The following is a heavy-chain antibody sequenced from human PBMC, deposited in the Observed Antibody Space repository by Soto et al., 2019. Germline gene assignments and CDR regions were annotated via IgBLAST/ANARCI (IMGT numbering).Heavy chain of an antibody. CDR2: MNPNSGNT. Sequence: ASVKVSCKASGYTFTSYDINWVRQATGQGLEWMGWMNPNSGNTGYAQKFQGRVTMTRNTSISTAYMELSSLRSEDTAVYYCARGMGGSSSWSSGYYYGMDVWGQGTTVTVSS. D-gene: IGHD6-13*01. V-gene: IGHV1-8*01. J-gene: IGHJ6*02. CDR1: GYTFTSYD. CDR3: ARGMGGSSSWSSGYYYGMDV.